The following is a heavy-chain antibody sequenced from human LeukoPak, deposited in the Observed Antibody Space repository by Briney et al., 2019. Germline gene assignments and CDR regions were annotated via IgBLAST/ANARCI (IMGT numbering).Heavy chain of an antibody. J-gene: IGHJ4*02. D-gene: IGHD5-24*01. CDR3: ARGDLVATITGFDY. Sequence: GESLKISCDGSGYISTSYWIGWVRQLPGKGLEWMGIIYPGDSDTRYSPSFQGQVTISADKSISTAYLQWSSLKDSDTAMYYCARGDLVATITGFDYWGQGTLVTVSS. CDR2: IYPGDSDT. V-gene: IGHV5-51*01. CDR1: GYISTSYW.